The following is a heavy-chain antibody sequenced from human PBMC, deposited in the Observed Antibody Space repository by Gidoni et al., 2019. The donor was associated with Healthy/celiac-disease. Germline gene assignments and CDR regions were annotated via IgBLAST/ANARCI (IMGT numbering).Heavy chain of an antibody. D-gene: IGHD3-10*01. CDR3: ARDPRSPGWFGELSPYGPYYYYMDV. V-gene: IGHV1-18*04. CDR2: ISAYNGNT. Sequence: QVQLVQSGAEVKKPGASVKVSCKASGYTFTSYGISWVRQAPGQGLEWMGWISAYNGNTNYAQKLQGRVTMTTDTSTSTAYMELRSLRSDDTAVYYCARDPRSPGWFGELSPYGPYYYYMDVWGKGTTVTVSS. J-gene: IGHJ6*03. CDR1: GYTFTSYG.